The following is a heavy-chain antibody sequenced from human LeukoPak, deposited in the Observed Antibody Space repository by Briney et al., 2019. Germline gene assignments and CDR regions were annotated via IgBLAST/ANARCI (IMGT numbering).Heavy chain of an antibody. D-gene: IGHD3-22*01. V-gene: IGHV3-7*01. Sequence: GGSLRLSCEASGFSFSNYWMSWVRQAPGKGLEWVANIQQHGSETYYVDSVKGRFTISRDNAKNSLYLQMNSLRAEDTAVYYCANPGYYDSRYFDYWGQGTLVTVSS. CDR1: GFSFSNYW. CDR2: IQQHGSET. CDR3: ANPGYYDSRYFDY. J-gene: IGHJ4*02.